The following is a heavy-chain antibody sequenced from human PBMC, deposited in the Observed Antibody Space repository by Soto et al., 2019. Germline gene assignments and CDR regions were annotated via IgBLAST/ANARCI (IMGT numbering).Heavy chain of an antibody. J-gene: IGHJ4*02. CDR3: AAVLGSPSYDILTGYYQTLFDY. V-gene: IGHV1-58*02. D-gene: IGHD3-9*01. Sequence: PAKVSCKASGFTFTSSAMQWARQARGQRLEWIGWIVVGSGNTNYAQKFQERVTITRDMSTSTAYMELSSLRSEDTAVYYCAAVLGSPSYDILTGYYQTLFDYWGQGTLVTVSS. CDR2: IVVGSGNT. CDR1: GFTFTSSA.